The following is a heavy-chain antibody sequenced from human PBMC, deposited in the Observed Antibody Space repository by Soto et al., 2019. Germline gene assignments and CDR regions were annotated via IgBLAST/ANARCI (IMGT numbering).Heavy chain of an antibody. CDR3: ARGPPYYDFWSGYYTPRKFDY. CDR1: GGSFSGYY. Sequence: SETLSLTCAVYGGSFSGYYWSWIRQPPGKGLEWIGEINHSGSTNYNPSLKSRVTISVDTSKNQFSLKLSSVTAADTAVYYCARGPPYYDFWSGYYTPRKFDYWGQGTLVTVSS. J-gene: IGHJ4*02. D-gene: IGHD3-3*01. V-gene: IGHV4-34*01. CDR2: INHSGST.